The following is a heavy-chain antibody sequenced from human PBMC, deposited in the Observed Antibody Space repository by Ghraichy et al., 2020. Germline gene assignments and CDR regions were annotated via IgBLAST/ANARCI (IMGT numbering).Heavy chain of an antibody. CDR3: ARDREGYFDY. CDR2: ISYDGSNK. Sequence: GESLNISCAASGFTFSSYAMHWVRQAPGKGLEWVAVISYDGSNKYYADSVKGRFTISRDNSKNTLYLQMNSLRAEDTAVYYCARDREGYFDYWGQGTLVTVSS. CDR1: GFTFSSYA. V-gene: IGHV3-30*04. J-gene: IGHJ4*02.